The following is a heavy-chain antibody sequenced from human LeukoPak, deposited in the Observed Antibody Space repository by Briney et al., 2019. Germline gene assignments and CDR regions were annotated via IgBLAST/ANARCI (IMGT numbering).Heavy chain of an antibody. J-gene: IGHJ5*02. CDR1: GFIFSSYA. CDR3: ASPGGVPTPDP. Sequence: PGGSLRLSCAASGFIFSSYAMSWVRQAPGKGLEWVSTISGSGGSTYYADSVKGRFTISRDNSKNTVYLQMNSLRAEDTAVYYCASPGGVPTPDPWGQGTLVTVSS. V-gene: IGHV3-23*01. CDR2: ISGSGGST. D-gene: IGHD3-16*01.